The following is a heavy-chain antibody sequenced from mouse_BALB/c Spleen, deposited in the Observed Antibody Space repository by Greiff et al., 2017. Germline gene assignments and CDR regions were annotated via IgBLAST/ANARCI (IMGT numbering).Heavy chain of an antibody. CDR1: GYTFTSYV. J-gene: IGHJ2*01. D-gene: IGHD1-1*01. Sequence: EVRLQQSGPELVKPGASVKMSCKASGYTFTSYVMHWVKQKPGQGLEWIGYINPYNDGTKYNEKFKGKAILTSDKSSSTAYMELSSLTSEDSAVYYCARGGTTVVAHFDYWGQGTTLTVSS. CDR3: ARGGTTVVAHFDY. CDR2: INPYNDGT. V-gene: IGHV1-14*01.